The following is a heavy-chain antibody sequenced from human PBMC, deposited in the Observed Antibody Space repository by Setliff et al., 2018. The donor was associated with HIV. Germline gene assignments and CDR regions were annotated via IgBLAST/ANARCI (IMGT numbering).Heavy chain of an antibody. CDR1: GFTFDDYG. CDR3: ARAVVNSNFYYYMDV. J-gene: IGHJ6*03. Sequence: HPGGSLRLSCAASGFTFDDYGLSWVRQAPGKGLEWLGFIRRNTYGGTTEYAASLEGRFTISRDDSKNVAYLQMNSLKTEDSAVYYCARAVVNSNFYYYMDVWGKGTTVTVSS. V-gene: IGHV3-49*04. D-gene: IGHD2-15*01. CDR2: IRRNTYGGTT.